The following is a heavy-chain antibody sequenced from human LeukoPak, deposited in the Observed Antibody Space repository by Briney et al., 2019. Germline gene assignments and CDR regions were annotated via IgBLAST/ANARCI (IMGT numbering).Heavy chain of an antibody. Sequence: ASVKVSCKASGGTFSSYAISWVRQAPGQGLEWMGRIIPILGIANYAQKFQGRVTITADKSTSTAYMELSSLRSEDTAVYYCARAIDVPHDYAWGSYRYSYYYGMDVWGQGTTVTVSS. CDR1: GGTFSSYA. CDR3: ARAIDVPHDYAWGSYRYSYYYGMDV. CDR2: IIPILGIA. D-gene: IGHD3-16*02. J-gene: IGHJ6*02. V-gene: IGHV1-69*04.